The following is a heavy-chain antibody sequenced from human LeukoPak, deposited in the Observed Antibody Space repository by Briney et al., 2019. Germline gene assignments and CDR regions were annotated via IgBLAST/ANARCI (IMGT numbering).Heavy chain of an antibody. CDR3: ARERHSYGLSLDY. V-gene: IGHV1-69*05. Sequence: SVKVSCKASGGTFSSYAISWVRQAPGQGLEWMGGIIPIFGTANYAQKFQGRVTITTDESTSTAYMELSSLRSEDTAVYYCARERHSYGLSLDYWGQGTLVTVSS. CDR2: IIPIFGTA. D-gene: IGHD5-18*01. CDR1: GGTFSSYA. J-gene: IGHJ4*02.